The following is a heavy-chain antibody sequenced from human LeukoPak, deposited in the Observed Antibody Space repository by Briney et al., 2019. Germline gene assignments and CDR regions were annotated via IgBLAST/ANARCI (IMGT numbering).Heavy chain of an antibody. D-gene: IGHD4-17*01. CDR1: GYTLTELS. CDR2: FDPEDGET. V-gene: IGHV1-24*01. J-gene: IGHJ4*02. CDR3: ATDLPYDYGDYAYY. Sequence: GASVKVSCKVSGYTLTELSMHWVRQAPGKGLEWMGGFDPEDGETIYAQKFQGRVTMTEDTSTDTAYMELSSLRSEDTAVYYCATDLPYDYGDYAYYWGQGTLVTVSS.